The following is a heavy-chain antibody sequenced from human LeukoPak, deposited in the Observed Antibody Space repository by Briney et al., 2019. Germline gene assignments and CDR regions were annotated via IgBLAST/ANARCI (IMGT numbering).Heavy chain of an antibody. Sequence: SETLSLTCAVQGGSFSAYSLTWIRQPPGEGLEWIGEITQSGSTDCHPSLKSRATISLDTSKNHFSLRLNSVTAADTAVYYCREAFCPSSDCSASWGQGTLVTVSS. J-gene: IGHJ5*02. V-gene: IGHV4-34*01. CDR1: GGSFSAYS. D-gene: IGHD2-21*02. CDR3: REAFCPSSDCSAS. CDR2: ITQSGST.